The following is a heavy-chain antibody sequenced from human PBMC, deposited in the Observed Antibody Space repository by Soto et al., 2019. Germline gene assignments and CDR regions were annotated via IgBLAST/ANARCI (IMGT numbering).Heavy chain of an antibody. D-gene: IGHD6-19*01. CDR3: ARIPSAGSGWYPFDH. CDR2: IDWDDDI. J-gene: IGHJ4*02. CDR1: GFSLSTSGMR. Sequence: SGPTLVNPTQTLTLTCTFSGFSLSTSGMRVSWIRQPPGKALEWLARIDWDDDIFYSTSLQTRLTISKDTSKNQVVLTMTNMDTVETATYYYARIPSAGSGWYPFDHWGQGTLVAVSS. V-gene: IGHV2-70*04.